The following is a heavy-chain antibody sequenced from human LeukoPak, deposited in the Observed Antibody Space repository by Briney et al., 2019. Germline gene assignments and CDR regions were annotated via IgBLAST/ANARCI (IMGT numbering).Heavy chain of an antibody. CDR2: IYYSGST. CDR3: AREGEGFTHFDY. CDR1: GGSISSGGYY. J-gene: IGHJ4*02. D-gene: IGHD3-10*01. V-gene: IGHV4-31*03. Sequence: SETLSLTYTVSGGSISSGGYYWSWIRQHPGNGLEWIGYIYYSGSTYYNPSLKSRVTISVDTSKNQFSLKLSSLPAADTAVYYCAREGEGFTHFDYWGQGTLVTVTS.